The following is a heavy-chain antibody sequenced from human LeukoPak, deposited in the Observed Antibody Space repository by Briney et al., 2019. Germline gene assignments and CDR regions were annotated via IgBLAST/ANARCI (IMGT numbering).Heavy chain of an antibody. J-gene: IGHJ4*02. V-gene: IGHV4-38-2*01. CDR2: IYHSGST. CDR1: GCSISSGYY. CDR3: ARHATTVTAYYFDY. Sequence: SETLSLTCAVSGCSISSGYYWGWSRQPPGNGLEWIGSIYHSGSTYYNPSLKSRVTISVDTSKNQFSLKLSSVTATDTAVYYCARHATTVTAYYFDYWGKGNLVTVSS. D-gene: IGHD4-17*01.